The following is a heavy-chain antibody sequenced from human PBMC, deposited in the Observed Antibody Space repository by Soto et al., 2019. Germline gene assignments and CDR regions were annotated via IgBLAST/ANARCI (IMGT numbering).Heavy chain of an antibody. Sequence: EVQLVESGGGLVQPGGSLRLSCAASGFTFSSYAVHCVRQAPEKGREYFSPISCNGGSTYYAHSVKGRFTISRDNSKNTLYLQMGSLRAEDMSVYYCASSMVRAEYYFDYWGQGTLVTVSS. CDR2: ISCNGGST. CDR3: ASSMVRAEYYFDY. V-gene: IGHV3-64*01. J-gene: IGHJ4*02. CDR1: GFTFSSYA. D-gene: IGHD3-10*01.